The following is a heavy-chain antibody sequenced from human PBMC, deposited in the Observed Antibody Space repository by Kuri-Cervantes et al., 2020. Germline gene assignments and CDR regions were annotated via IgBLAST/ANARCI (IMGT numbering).Heavy chain of an antibody. CDR2: ISSSSSYI. V-gene: IGHV3-21*01. CDR3: VRDSRGRSNWFDP. D-gene: IGHD3-16*01. J-gene: IGHJ5*02. Sequence: GGSLRLSCAASGFTFSSYSMNWVRQAPGKGLEWVSSISSSSSYIYYADSVKGRFTISRDNAKDSLYLQMNSLRAEDTALYFCVRDSRGRSNWFDPWGQGTLVTVSS. CDR1: GFTFSSYS.